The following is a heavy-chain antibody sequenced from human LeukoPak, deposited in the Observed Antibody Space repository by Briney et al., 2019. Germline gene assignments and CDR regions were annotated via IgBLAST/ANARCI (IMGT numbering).Heavy chain of an antibody. D-gene: IGHD1-1*01. CDR2: IYSGGST. V-gene: IGHV3-53*01. J-gene: IGHJ6*02. CDR3: ARAGTEEAQDGMDV. CDR1: GFTFSSNY. Sequence: PGGSLRLSCAASGFTFSSNYMSWVRQAPGRGREWVSVIYSGGSTYYADSVKGRFTISRDNSKNTLYLQMNSLRAEDTAVYYCARAGTEEAQDGMDVWGQGTTVTVSS.